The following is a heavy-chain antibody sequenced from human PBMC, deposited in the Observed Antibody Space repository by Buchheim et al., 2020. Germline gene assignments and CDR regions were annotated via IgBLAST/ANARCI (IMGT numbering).Heavy chain of an antibody. D-gene: IGHD3-10*01. CDR3: VKEMEKVRGVDFDH. CDR2: ISGGADKT. V-gene: IGHV3-23*01. Sequence: EVQLLESGGGLAQPGGSLRLSCEASGFTFSNFAMSWVRQAPGKGLEWVSGISGGADKTYYVGSVKGRFTISRDNSKNMLYLELDSLRAGDTAVYTCVKEMEKVRGVDFDHWGQG. CDR1: GFTFSNFA. J-gene: IGHJ4*02.